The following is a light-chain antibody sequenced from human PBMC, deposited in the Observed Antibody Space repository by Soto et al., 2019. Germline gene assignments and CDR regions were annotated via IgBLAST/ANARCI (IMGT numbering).Light chain of an antibody. J-gene: IGLJ1*01. CDR1: NSDVGIYDF. Sequence: QSALTQPASLSGTPGQSITISCTGSNSDVGIYDFVSWYQHHPGRAPKLIVSEVSHRPSGVSNRFSGSKSGNTASLTISGLQSEDEADYYCISYTSDDVRYVFGTGTKLTVL. CDR2: EVS. CDR3: ISYTSDDVRYV. V-gene: IGLV2-14*01.